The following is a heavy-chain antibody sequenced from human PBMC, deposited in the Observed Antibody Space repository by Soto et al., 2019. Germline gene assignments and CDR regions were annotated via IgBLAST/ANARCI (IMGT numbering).Heavy chain of an antibody. CDR3: QTYTGYGMDV. D-gene: IGHD2-2*02. CDR1: GYIVSSKY. CDR2: IYTGGST. J-gene: IGHJ6*02. V-gene: IGHV3-53*02. Sequence: EVQMVETGGGLSQPWGSLRISCAVSGYIVSSKYMNWVRQAPGKGLEWASVIYTGGSTHYADSARGQFTISRYSSKNTVYLHMDSLRAEAAAVYSCQTYTGYGMDVLGQGTTVPVSS.